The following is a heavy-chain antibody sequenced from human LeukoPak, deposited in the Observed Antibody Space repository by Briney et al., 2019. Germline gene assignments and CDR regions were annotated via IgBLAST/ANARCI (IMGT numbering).Heavy chain of an antibody. CDR3: ARDDFSGSYCD. D-gene: IGHD1-26*01. CDR2: IKGDGSDK. CDR1: GFTFSSYA. J-gene: IGHJ4*02. Sequence: PGGSLRLSCAASGFTFSSYAMHWVRQAPGKGLEWVANIKGDGSDKYYVDSVKGRFTISRDNTRNSLYLQMNSLRADDTATCYCARDDFSGSYCDWGQGTLVTVSS. V-gene: IGHV3-7*01.